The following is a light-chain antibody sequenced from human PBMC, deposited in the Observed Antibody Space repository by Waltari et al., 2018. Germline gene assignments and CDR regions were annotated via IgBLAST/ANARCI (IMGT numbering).Light chain of an antibody. CDR2: EVN. V-gene: IGLV2-23*02. J-gene: IGLJ3*02. Sequence: QSALTQPASVSGSPGQSITISCTGTSSDVGIYDVVSWYQQYPGKVPKRRISEVNKRPSGGSNRFSGSKSGNTASLTISGLQAEDEADYYCCSFAGQSMWVFGGGTKLTVL. CDR1: SSDVGIYDV. CDR3: CSFAGQSMWV.